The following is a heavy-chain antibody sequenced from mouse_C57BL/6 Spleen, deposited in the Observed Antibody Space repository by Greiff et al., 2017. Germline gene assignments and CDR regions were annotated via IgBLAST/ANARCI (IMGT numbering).Heavy chain of an antibody. V-gene: IGHV1-15*01. D-gene: IGHD1-1*01. CDR2: IDPETGGT. Sequence: VKLMESGAELVRPGASVTLSCKASGYTFTDYEMHWVKQTPVHGLEWIGAIDPETGGTAYNQKFKGKAILTADKSSSTAYMELRSLTSEDSAVYYCTRRGEVITTVVAFDYWGQGTTLTVSS. CDR1: GYTFTDYE. J-gene: IGHJ2*01. CDR3: TRRGEVITTVVAFDY.